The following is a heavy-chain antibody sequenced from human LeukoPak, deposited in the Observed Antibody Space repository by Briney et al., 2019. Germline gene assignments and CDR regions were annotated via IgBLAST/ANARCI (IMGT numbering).Heavy chain of an antibody. CDR2: IKQDGSEK. Sequence: GESLRLSCGASGFTFSSYWMSWVRQAPGKGLEWVANIKQDGSEKYYADSVRGRFTISRDNAKNSLYLQMNSLRVEDSAVYFCARENPFSSSSPMWYWGQGTLVTVSS. CDR1: GFTFSSYW. J-gene: IGHJ4*02. V-gene: IGHV3-7*01. D-gene: IGHD6-6*01. CDR3: ARENPFSSSSPMWY.